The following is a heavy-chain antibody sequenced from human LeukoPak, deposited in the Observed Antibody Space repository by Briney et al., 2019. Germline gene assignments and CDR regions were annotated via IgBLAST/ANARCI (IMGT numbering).Heavy chain of an antibody. Sequence: GGSLRLSCAASRFTVSSNYMSWVRQAPGKGLEWVSVIYSDGSTDSADSVKGRFTISRDNSKNTLYLQMNGLRAEDTAVYYCAGKSAYRYRYDCWGQGTLVTVPS. CDR1: RFTVSSNY. CDR3: AGKSAYRYRYDC. J-gene: IGHJ4*02. D-gene: IGHD3-16*02. V-gene: IGHV3-53*01. CDR2: IYSDGST.